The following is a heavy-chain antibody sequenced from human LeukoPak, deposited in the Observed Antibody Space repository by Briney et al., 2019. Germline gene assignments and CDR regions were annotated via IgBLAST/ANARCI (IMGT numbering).Heavy chain of an antibody. Sequence: PGGSLRLSCAASGFTFSSYWMSWVRQAPGKGLERVANIKQDGSEKYYVDSVKGRFTISRDSSKDILYLQMNSLRVEDTAVYFCAREVTTIIRGPPMKYFDYWGRGSPVTVSS. D-gene: IGHD3-10*01. J-gene: IGHJ4*02. CDR2: IKQDGSEK. CDR1: GFTFSSYW. CDR3: AREVTTIIRGPPMKYFDY. V-gene: IGHV3-7*03.